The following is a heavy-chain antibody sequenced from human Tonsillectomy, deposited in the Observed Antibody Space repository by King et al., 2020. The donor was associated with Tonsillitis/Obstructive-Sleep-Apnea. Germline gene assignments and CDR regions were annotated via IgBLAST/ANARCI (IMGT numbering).Heavy chain of an antibody. V-gene: IGHV1-46*01. J-gene: IGHJ5*02. CDR1: GYTFTSYY. Sequence: GQLVQSGAEVKKPGASVKVSCKASGYTFTSYYIHWVRQAPGQGPEWMGIINPSGGSTSYAQKFQGRVTMTRDTSTSTVYMELSNLRSEDTAVYFCAREWLSKRRFDPWGQGTLVTVSS. D-gene: IGHD3-22*01. CDR3: AREWLSKRRFDP. CDR2: INPSGGST.